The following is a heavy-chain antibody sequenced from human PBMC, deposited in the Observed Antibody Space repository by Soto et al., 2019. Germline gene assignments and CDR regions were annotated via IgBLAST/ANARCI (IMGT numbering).Heavy chain of an antibody. V-gene: IGHV1-18*01. CDR1: CFTVRDYG. CDR3: VRDQHWLLRVPLNFDY. D-gene: IGHD6-19*01. Sequence: QIQLVQSGAEVKKPGASVKVSCKASCFTVRDYGFSCVRQAPGRGLEWMGWISAFNGETNYTQKSEGIVAMTTDAATTTAYMELRSLTLDDTAGYYCVRDQHWLLRVPLNFDYWGQGTVVPVSS. J-gene: IGHJ4*02. CDR2: ISAFNGET.